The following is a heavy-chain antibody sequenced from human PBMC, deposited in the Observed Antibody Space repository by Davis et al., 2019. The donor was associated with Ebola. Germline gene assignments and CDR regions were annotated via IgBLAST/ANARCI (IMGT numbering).Heavy chain of an antibody. V-gene: IGHV1-46*01. CDR3: AKDTSFDAFDM. CDR1: GYTFTSFY. D-gene: IGHD2-2*01. J-gene: IGHJ3*02. CDR2: INPSAGST. Sequence: ASVKVSCKASGYTFTSFYMHWVRQAPGQGLEWMGIINPSAGSTTYAQKFQGRVIMTRDTSTSTVYMELSSLRSEDTAVYFCAKDTSFDAFDMWGQGTMVTVSS.